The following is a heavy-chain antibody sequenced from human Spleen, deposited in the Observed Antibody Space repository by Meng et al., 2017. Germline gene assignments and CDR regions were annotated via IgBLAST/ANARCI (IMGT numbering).Heavy chain of an antibody. CDR3: ARDRGDSASGTFFTS. CDR2: IISVANTP. D-gene: IGHD3-10*01. J-gene: IGHJ5*02. CDR1: GGTLNMYT. V-gene: IGHV1-69*08. Sequence: SVKVSCKASGGTLNMYTISWVRQAPGQGLEWMGRIISVANTPNYAQRFQGRITLTADMSTRTSYMELRSLTPEDTAVYYCARDRGDSASGTFFTSWGQGTLVTVSS.